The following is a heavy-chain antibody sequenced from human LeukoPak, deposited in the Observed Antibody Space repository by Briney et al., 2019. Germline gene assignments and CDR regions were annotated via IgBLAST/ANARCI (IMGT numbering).Heavy chain of an antibody. J-gene: IGHJ4*02. CDR2: ISGNNDNP. Sequence: ASVRVSCTTSGYTFSNFGINWVRQAPGQGREWMGWISGNNDNPNYEQKFQGRITVTTDTSTRTEYMEVRKLRFDDTAVYYCARDGTSTDDYWGQGTLVTVSS. CDR1: GYTFSNFG. V-gene: IGHV1-18*01. D-gene: IGHD2-2*01. CDR3: ARDGTSTDDY.